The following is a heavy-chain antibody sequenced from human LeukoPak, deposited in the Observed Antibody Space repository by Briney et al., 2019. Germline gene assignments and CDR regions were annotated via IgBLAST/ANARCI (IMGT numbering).Heavy chain of an antibody. CDR3: ASEGWEERSFDY. CDR2: LIGSGGST. D-gene: IGHD1-26*01. CDR1: GFTFSSYA. J-gene: IGHJ4*02. Sequence: GGFLRLSCAASGFTFSSYAMSWVRQAPGKGLEWVSLLIGSGGSTYYADSVEGRFTISRDNSKNTLYLQMNSLRAEDTAVYYCASEGWEERSFDYWGQGTLVTVSS. V-gene: IGHV3-23*01.